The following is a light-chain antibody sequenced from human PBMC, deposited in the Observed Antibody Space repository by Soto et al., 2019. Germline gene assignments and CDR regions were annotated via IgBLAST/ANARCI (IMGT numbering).Light chain of an antibody. CDR3: QQLNSYPLT. CDR1: QGISSY. Sequence: IQLTQSPSSLSASVGDRVTITCRASQGISSYLACYQQKPGKALKLLIYAESPLQSGVPSRFSGSGSGTDFTLTISSLQPEDFATYYCQQLNSYPLTFGGGTKVEIK. V-gene: IGKV1-9*01. CDR2: AES. J-gene: IGKJ4*01.